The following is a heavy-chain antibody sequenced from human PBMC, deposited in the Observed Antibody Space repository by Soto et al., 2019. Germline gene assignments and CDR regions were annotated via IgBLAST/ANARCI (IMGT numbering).Heavy chain of an antibody. CDR3: AKGPRSCSSTTCYTVDY. CDR2: ISYGGANK. Sequence: GGSLRLSCAVSGFTFNSHAMHWVRQAPGKGLEWVAVISYGGANKYYADSVKGRFTISRDNSKNTLFLQMDSLRPEDTAVYYCAKGPRSCSSTTCYTVDYWGRGTLVTVSS. V-gene: IGHV3-30*18. J-gene: IGHJ4*02. D-gene: IGHD2-2*02. CDR1: GFTFNSHA.